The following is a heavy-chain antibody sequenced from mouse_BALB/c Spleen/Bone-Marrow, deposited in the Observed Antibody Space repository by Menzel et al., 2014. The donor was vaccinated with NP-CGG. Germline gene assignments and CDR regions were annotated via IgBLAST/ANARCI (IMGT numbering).Heavy chain of an antibody. D-gene: IGHD2-3*01. CDR2: FYPGSGSI. Sequence: QVQLQQSGAGLVKPGASVKLSCKASGYTFTEYIIHWVKQRSGQGLEWIGWFYPGSGSIKYNEKFKDKATLTADKSSSTDYMELSRLTSEDSAVYFCARHEGGEMGFDYWGQGTTLTVSS. J-gene: IGHJ2*01. CDR1: GYTFTEYI. CDR3: ARHEGGEMGFDY. V-gene: IGHV1-62-2*01.